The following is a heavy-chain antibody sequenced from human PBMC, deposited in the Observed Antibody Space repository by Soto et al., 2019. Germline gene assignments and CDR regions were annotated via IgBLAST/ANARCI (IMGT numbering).Heavy chain of an antibody. J-gene: IGHJ5*02. Sequence: SETLSLTCTVSGGSISSYYWSWIRRPPGKGLEWIGYIYYSGSTNYNPSLKSRVTISVDTPKNQFSLKLSSVTAADTAVYYCARVIGSGWYNWFDPWGQGTLVTVSS. CDR3: ARVIGSGWYNWFDP. CDR1: GGSISSYY. CDR2: IYYSGST. D-gene: IGHD6-19*01. V-gene: IGHV4-59*01.